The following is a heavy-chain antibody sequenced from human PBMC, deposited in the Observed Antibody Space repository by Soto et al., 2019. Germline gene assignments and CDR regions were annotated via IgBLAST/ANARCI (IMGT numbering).Heavy chain of an antibody. Sequence: QVQLVQSGAEVKKPGSSVKVSCKASGSTFSSYAISWVRQAPGQGLEWMGGIIPTFGTATYAHKFQGRVTIPADESTSTAYMELSSLRSDDTAVYYCRFWSGYLIPPDYSGQGTLVTVSS. CDR3: RFWSGYLIPPDY. CDR1: GSTFSSYA. D-gene: IGHD3-3*01. V-gene: IGHV1-69*01. J-gene: IGHJ4*02. CDR2: IIPTFGTA.